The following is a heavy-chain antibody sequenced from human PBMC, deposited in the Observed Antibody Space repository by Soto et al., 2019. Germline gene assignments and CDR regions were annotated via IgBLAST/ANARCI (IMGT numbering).Heavy chain of an antibody. Sequence: QVQLQESGPGLVRPSETLSLTCTVSGGSISPHYWSWIWQPPGKGLEWIGYIYYSGTTNYNPSLRSRVTMSIDTSKNRFTRNLSSVTAADTAVYYCARSALSSGFLAYFDSWGQGTRVTVSS. CDR2: IYYSGTT. CDR1: GGSISPHY. CDR3: ARSALSSGFLAYFDS. J-gene: IGHJ4*02. V-gene: IGHV4-59*11.